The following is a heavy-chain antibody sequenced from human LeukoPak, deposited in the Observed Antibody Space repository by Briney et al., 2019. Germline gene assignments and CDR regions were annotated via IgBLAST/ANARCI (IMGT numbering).Heavy chain of an antibody. Sequence: ASVKVSCKASGYTFTSYGISWVRQAPGQGLEGLGWINPNSGNAGYAQKFRGRVSMTRDTSISTVYLELSSLKFEDTAVYCARKIGDSGSYPDWGQGTLVTVSS. CDR2: INPNSGNA. J-gene: IGHJ4*02. D-gene: IGHD3-10*01. CDR3: ARKIGDSGSYPD. CDR1: GYTFTSYG. V-gene: IGHV1-8*02.